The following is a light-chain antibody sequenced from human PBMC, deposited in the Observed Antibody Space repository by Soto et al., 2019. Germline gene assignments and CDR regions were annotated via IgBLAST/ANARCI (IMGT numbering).Light chain of an antibody. V-gene: IGKV3-15*01. CDR2: GVS. CDR3: QQYHSWPA. CDR1: QNILSN. Sequence: EVVMTQSPPTLSVSSEERDARSCRASQNILSNLAWYQQKPGQAPRLLIYGVSTRATGIPARFSGSGSGTEFTLTISSLPSEDFAVYYCQQYHSWPAFGRGPKVDIK. J-gene: IGKJ1*01.